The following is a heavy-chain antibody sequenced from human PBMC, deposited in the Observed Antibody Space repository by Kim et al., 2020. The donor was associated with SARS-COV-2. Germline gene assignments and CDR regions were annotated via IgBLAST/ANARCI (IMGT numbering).Heavy chain of an antibody. CDR2: IYSGGST. V-gene: IGHV3-53*01. J-gene: IGHJ3*02. D-gene: IGHD6-6*01. CDR1: GFTVSSNY. CDR3: ARVGGWSIAARPGAFDI. Sequence: GGSLRLSCAASGFTVSSNYMSWVRQAPGKGLEWVSVIYSGGSTYYADSVKGRFTISRDNSKNTLYLQMNSLRAEDTAVYYCARVGGWSIAARPGAFDIWGQGTMVTVSS.